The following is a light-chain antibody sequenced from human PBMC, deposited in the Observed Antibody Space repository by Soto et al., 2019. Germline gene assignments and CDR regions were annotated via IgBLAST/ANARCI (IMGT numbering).Light chain of an antibody. V-gene: IGLV2-8*01. Sequence: QSALTQPASVSGSPGQSITISCTGTSSDVGAYNFVSWHQQHPGKAPKLMIYEVSKRPSGVPDRFSGSKSGNTASLTVSGLQAEDEADYYCSSYAGSNNFGVFGTGTKVTVL. CDR1: SSDVGAYNF. CDR2: EVS. CDR3: SSYAGSNNFGV. J-gene: IGLJ1*01.